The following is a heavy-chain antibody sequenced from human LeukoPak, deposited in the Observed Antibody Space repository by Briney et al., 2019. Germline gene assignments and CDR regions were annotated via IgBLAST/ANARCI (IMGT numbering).Heavy chain of an antibody. CDR3: ARLGSIVVVTDNWFDP. CDR1: GYRLTNNW. CDR2: IYPGYSDA. Sequence: GESLKISCKISGYRLTNNWIGWVRQVPGKGLEWMGLIYPGYSDAKYSPSFQGQVTISADKSISTAYLQWSSLKASDTAMYYCARLGSIVVVTDNWFDPWGQGTLVTVSS. J-gene: IGHJ5*02. V-gene: IGHV5-51*01. D-gene: IGHD2-21*02.